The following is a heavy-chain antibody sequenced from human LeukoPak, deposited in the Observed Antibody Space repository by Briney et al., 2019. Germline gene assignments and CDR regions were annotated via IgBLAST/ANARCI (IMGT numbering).Heavy chain of an antibody. V-gene: IGHV1-46*01. J-gene: IGHJ4*01. CDR1: GNTFTSYY. CDR2: INPSGGST. CDR3: ARGAYSFLQY. D-gene: IGHD2-21*01. Sequence: ASVKVSCKASGNTFTSYYIHWVRQAPGQGLEWMGVINPSGGSTTYAQKFQGRVTMTRDTSTSTVYMEVSSLRSEDTAVYYCARGAYSFLQYWGQEPWSPSPQ.